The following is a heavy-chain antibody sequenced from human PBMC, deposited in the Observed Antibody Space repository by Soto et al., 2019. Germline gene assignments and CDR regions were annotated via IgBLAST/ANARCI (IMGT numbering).Heavy chain of an antibody. Sequence: SETLSLTCRVSGDSISSTFWWTWVRQPPGKGLEWIGEVYHSGSTRYNPSLKGRVTISVDTSKNQFSLKLSSVTAADTAVYYCARGRRFLTGYYRKHGGWFDPWGQGTLVTVSS. D-gene: IGHD3-9*01. V-gene: IGHV4-4*02. CDR2: VYHSGST. CDR3: ARGRRFLTGYYRKHGGWFDP. J-gene: IGHJ5*02. CDR1: GDSISSTFW.